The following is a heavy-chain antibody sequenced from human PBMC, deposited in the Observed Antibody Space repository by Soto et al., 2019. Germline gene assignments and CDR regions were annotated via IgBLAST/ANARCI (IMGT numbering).Heavy chain of an antibody. CDR1: GGTFSSYA. Sequence: SVKVSCKASGGTFSSYAISWVRQAPGQGLEWMGGTIPIFGTANYAQKFQGRVTITADESTSTAYMELSSLTSEDTAVYYCVARRYCSGGSCPDYFDYWGQGTLVTSPQ. CDR3: VARRYCSGGSCPDYFDY. V-gene: IGHV1-69*13. J-gene: IGHJ4*02. D-gene: IGHD2-15*01. CDR2: TIPIFGTA.